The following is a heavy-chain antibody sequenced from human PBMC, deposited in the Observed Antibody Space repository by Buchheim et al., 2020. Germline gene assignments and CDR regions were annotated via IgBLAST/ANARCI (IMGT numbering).Heavy chain of an antibody. D-gene: IGHD3-22*01. J-gene: IGHJ4*02. V-gene: IGHV1-46*03. CDR1: GYTFTSYY. CDR2: INPSGGST. Sequence: QVQLVQSGAEVKKPGASVKVSCKASGYTFTSYYMHWVRQAPGQGLEWMGIINPSGGSTSYAQKFQGRVTMTRDTSTRTDYMELSSLRSEDTAVYYCARDLTYYYDSSGYYSYALGYWGQGTL. CDR3: ARDLTYYYDSSGYYSYALGY.